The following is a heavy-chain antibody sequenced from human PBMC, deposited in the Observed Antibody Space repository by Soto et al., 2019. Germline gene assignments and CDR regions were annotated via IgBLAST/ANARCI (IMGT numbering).Heavy chain of an antibody. V-gene: IGHV1-69*13. J-gene: IGHJ2*01. CDR1: GGTFSSYA. CDR2: IIPIFGTA. D-gene: IGHD3-22*01. Sequence: GASVKVSCKASGGTFSSYAISWVRQAPGQGLEWMGGIIPIFGTANYAQKFQGRVTITADESTSTAYMELSSLRSEDTAVYYCARGSYYYASSGSSYVDAGYCSFDLWGRGTLVTVSS. CDR3: ARGSYYYASSGSSYVDAGYCSFDL.